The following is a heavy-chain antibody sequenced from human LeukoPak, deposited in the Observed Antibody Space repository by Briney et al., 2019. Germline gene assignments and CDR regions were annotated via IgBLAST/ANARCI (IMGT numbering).Heavy chain of an antibody. CDR3: AGVYANWFDP. J-gene: IGHJ5*02. D-gene: IGHD3-16*01. V-gene: IGHV4-59*01. CDR2: IYYSGST. Sequence: SETLSLTCAVYGGSFSGYYWSWIRQPPGKGLEWIGYIYYSGSTNYSPSLKSRVTISVDTSKNQFSLKLSSVTAADTAVYYCAGVYANWFDPWGQGTLVTVS. CDR1: GGSFSGYY.